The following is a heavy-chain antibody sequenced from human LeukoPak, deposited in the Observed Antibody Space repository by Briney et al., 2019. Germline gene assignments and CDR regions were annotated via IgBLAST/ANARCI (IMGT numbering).Heavy chain of an antibody. CDR3: ARSPQLWLGGAYFDY. Sequence: GGSLRLSCAASGFTFSDYYMSWIRQAPGKGLEWVSYISSSGSTICYADSVKGRFTISRDNAKNSLYLQMNSLRAEDTAVYYCARSPQLWLGGAYFDYWGQGTLVTVSS. V-gene: IGHV3-11*01. D-gene: IGHD6-19*01. CDR2: ISSSGSTI. CDR1: GFTFSDYY. J-gene: IGHJ4*02.